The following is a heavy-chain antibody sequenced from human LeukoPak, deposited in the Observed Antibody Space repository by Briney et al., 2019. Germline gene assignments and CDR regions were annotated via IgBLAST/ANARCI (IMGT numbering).Heavy chain of an antibody. Sequence: SETLSLTCAVYGGSFSGYYWSWIRQPPGKGLEWIGEINHSGSTNYNPSLKSRVTISVDTSKNQVSLKLSSVTAADTAVYYCASPGATDAFDIWGQGTMVTVSS. CDR3: ASPGATDAFDI. CDR1: GGSFSGYY. J-gene: IGHJ3*02. CDR2: INHSGST. V-gene: IGHV4-34*01.